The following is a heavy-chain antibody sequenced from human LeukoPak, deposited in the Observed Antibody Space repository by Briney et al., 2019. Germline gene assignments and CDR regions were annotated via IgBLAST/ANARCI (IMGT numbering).Heavy chain of an antibody. D-gene: IGHD3-9*01. J-gene: IGHJ4*02. CDR1: GFTFSSYE. CDR3: ARAYYDILTTDS. Sequence: GGSLRLSCAASGFTFSSYEMTWVRQAPGKGLEWVSVIDSNVGTTYYADSVKGRFTISRDDSKNTLYLQMNSLRAEDTAVYYCARAYYDILTTDSWGQGTLVSVSS. CDR2: IDSNVGTT. V-gene: IGHV3-66*01.